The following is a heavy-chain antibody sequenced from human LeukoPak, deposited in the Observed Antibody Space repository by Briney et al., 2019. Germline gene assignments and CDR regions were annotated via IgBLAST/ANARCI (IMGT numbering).Heavy chain of an antibody. Sequence: GGSLRLSCAASGFTFSSYSMNWVRQAPGKGLEWVSYISSSSSTIYYADSVKGRFTISRDNAKNTLYLQMNSLRAEDTAVYYCARDKLLAYGNWFDPWGQGTLVTVSS. J-gene: IGHJ5*02. CDR3: ARDKLLAYGNWFDP. D-gene: IGHD2-8*01. V-gene: IGHV3-48*01. CDR2: ISSSSSTI. CDR1: GFTFSSYS.